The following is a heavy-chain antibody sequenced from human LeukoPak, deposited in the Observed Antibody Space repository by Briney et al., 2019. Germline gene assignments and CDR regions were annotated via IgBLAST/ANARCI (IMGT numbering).Heavy chain of an antibody. D-gene: IGHD1-26*01. CDR2: INSDGSST. CDR3: ARDKAIVGATQFDY. CDR1: GVNFSSYW. Sequence: GGSLRLSSAASGVNFSSYWMHWVRQAPGEGVVGVSRINSDGSSTSYAGPVKGRFTISRDNAKNTLYLQMNSLRAEDTAVYYCARDKAIVGATQFDYWGQGTLVTVSS. J-gene: IGHJ4*02. V-gene: IGHV3-74*01.